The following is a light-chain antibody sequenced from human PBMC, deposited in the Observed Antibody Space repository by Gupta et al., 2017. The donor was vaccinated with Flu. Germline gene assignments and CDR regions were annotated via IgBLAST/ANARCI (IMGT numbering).Light chain of an antibody. V-gene: IGLV3-21*02. J-gene: IGLJ3*02. CDR3: QVWDSSSDHPWV. Sequence: YWLPKPPSVSVAPGQTAGIPLGENNIGSKSVHWYQQKPGQAPVLVVYDDSDRPSGIPERFSGSNSGNTATLTISRVEAGDEADYYCQVWDSSSDHPWVFGGGTKLTVL. CDR1: NIGSKS. CDR2: DDS.